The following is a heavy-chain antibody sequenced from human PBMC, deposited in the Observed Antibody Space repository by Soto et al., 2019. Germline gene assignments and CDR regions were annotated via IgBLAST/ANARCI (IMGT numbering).Heavy chain of an antibody. Sequence: QVQLVESGGGVVQPGRSLRLSCAASGFTFSSYGMHWVRQAPGKGLEWVAVISYDGSNKYYADSVKGRFTISRDNSKNTLYLQMNSLRAEDTAVYYCATEYYFDYWGQGTLVTVSS. CDR2: ISYDGSNK. V-gene: IGHV3-30*03. CDR3: ATEYYFDY. CDR1: GFTFSSYG. J-gene: IGHJ4*02.